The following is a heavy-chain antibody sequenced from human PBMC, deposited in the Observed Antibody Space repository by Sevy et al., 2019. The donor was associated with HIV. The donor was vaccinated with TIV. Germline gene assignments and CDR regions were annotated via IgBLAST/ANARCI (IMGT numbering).Heavy chain of an antibody. Sequence: GGSLRLSCAASGFTFSSYSMNWVRQAPGKGLEWVSSISSSSSYIYYADSVKGRITISRDNAKNSLYLQMNSLRAEDTAVYYCARGGRELNYKQSGYFQHWGQGTLVTVSS. J-gene: IGHJ1*01. CDR2: ISSSSSYI. D-gene: IGHD1-26*01. CDR1: GFTFSSYS. CDR3: ARGGRELNYKQSGYFQH. V-gene: IGHV3-21*01.